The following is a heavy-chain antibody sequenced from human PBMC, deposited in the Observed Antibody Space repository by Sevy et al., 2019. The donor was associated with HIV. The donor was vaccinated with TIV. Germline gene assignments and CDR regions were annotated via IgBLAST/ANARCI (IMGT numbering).Heavy chain of an antibody. CDR1: GYTLSQLS. D-gene: IGHD3-22*01. CDR2: FEPEDAET. Sequence: ASVKVSCKVSGYTLSQLSLHWVRQAPGKGLEWMGSFEPEDAETMYAQKFQGRVTMTEDRSTDTAYMELSSLRSEDTAVYFCATTKDYYDSSGSPFDYWGQGTLVTVSS. V-gene: IGHV1-24*01. CDR3: ATTKDYYDSSGSPFDY. J-gene: IGHJ4*02.